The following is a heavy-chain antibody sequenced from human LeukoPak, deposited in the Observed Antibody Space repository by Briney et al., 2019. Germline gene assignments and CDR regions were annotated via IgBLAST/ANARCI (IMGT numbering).Heavy chain of an antibody. Sequence: SETLSLTCVVYGGSFSGYYWSWIRQPPGKGLEWIGEVSHTGSTNFNPSLKSRATISIDRTKNQFSLKLTSVIAADTAVYYCARSLGGIDAFDIWGQGTMVTVSS. CDR3: ARSLGGIDAFDI. CDR2: VSHTGST. CDR1: GGSFSGYY. D-gene: IGHD3-16*01. J-gene: IGHJ3*02. V-gene: IGHV4-34*01.